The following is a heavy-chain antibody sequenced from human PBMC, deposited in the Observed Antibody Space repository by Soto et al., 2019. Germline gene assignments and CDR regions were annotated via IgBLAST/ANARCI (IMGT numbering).Heavy chain of an antibody. CDR2: IYHSGST. V-gene: IGHV4-30-2*01. CDR1: GGSISSGGYS. CDR3: ARASTTVTTLDY. D-gene: IGHD4-17*01. Sequence: QLQLQESGSGLVKPSQTLSLTCAVSGGSISSGGYSWSWIRQPPGKGLEWIGYIYHSGSTYYNPSLKSRASISVDRTKNQFSPKRSSVTAADTAVYYCARASTTVTTLDYWGQGTLVTVSS. J-gene: IGHJ4*02.